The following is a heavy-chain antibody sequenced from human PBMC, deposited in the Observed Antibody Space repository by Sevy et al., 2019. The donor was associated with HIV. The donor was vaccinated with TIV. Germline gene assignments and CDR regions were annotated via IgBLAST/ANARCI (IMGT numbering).Heavy chain of an antibody. J-gene: IGHJ4*02. CDR2: IWYDGINR. D-gene: IGHD3-10*01. Sequence: GGSLRLSCAASGFTFSSYGMHWVRQAPGKGLEWVAVIWYDGINRYYAESVKGRFTISRDNSKNTLYLQMNSLRAEDTAVYYCARDNLLPIMVSMVRGALSYYFDYWGQGTLVTVSS. CDR3: ARDNLLPIMVSMVRGALSYYFDY. V-gene: IGHV3-33*01. CDR1: GFTFSSYG.